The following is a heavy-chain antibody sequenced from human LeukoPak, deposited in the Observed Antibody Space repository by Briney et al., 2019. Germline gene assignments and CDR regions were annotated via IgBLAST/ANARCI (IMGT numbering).Heavy chain of an antibody. D-gene: IGHD4-17*01. J-gene: IGHJ1*01. CDR3: AGRDHDYGDYVYFQH. Sequence: ASVKVSCKASGVTFSSYAISWVRQAPGQGLEWMGRIIPIYGTANYAQKFQGRVTITTDESTSTAYMELSSLRSEDTAVYYCAGRDHDYGDYVYFQHWGQGTLVTVSS. CDR2: IIPIYGTA. CDR1: GVTFSSYA. V-gene: IGHV1-69*05.